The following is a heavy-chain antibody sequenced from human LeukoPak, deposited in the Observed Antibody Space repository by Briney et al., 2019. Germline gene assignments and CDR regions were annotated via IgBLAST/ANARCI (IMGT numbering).Heavy chain of an antibody. D-gene: IGHD1-1*01. CDR2: ITEGGST. Sequence: SETLSLTCAVSGGSFSGHYWSWLRQSPGKGLEWIGEITEGGSTNYNPSLKSRVTISRDTSKNHFSLKVSSVTAADTAVYYCARGPITEDGTFHSPNAWGQGTLVTVSS. V-gene: IGHV4-34*01. J-gene: IGHJ5*02. CDR3: ARGPITEDGTFHSPNA. CDR1: GGSFSGHY.